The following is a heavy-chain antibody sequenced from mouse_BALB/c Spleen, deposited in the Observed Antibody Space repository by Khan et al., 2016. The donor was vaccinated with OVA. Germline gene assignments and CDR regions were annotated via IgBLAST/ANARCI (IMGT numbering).Heavy chain of an antibody. D-gene: IGHD1-2*01. Sequence: EVQLQESGPGLVKPSQSLSLTCTVTGYSITSGYGWNWIRQFPGNKLEWLGYLSYSGSTNYNPSLKSRITITRDTSKNQFFLQLNSVTTEDTATYYCARTARIKYWGQGTTLTVSS. CDR1: GYSITSGYG. J-gene: IGHJ2*01. V-gene: IGHV3-2*02. CDR3: ARTARIKY. CDR2: LSYSGST.